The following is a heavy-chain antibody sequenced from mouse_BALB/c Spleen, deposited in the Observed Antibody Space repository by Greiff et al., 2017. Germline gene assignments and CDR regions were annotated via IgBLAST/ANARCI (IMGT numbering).Heavy chain of an antibody. CDR1: GFNIKDTY. Sequence: EGQLQQSGAELVKPGASVKLSCTASGFNIKDTYMHWVKQRPEQGLEWIGRIDPANGNTKYDPKFQGKATITADTSSNTAYLQLSSLTSEDTAVYYCARWSYYYGSSFDYWGQGTTLTVSS. J-gene: IGHJ2*01. V-gene: IGHV14-3*02. CDR3: ARWSYYYGSSFDY. D-gene: IGHD1-1*01. CDR2: IDPANGNT.